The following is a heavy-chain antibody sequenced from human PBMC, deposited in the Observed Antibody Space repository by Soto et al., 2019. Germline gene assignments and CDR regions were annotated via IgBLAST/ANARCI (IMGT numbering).Heavy chain of an antibody. CDR3: GRVGQVLAETFDS. V-gene: IGHV1-46*01. Sequence: ASVKVSCKXPGYPFTSQYIHWVRHTPGQGFQWMGIINPRDGKTTYAQNFQGTITMTRDTSTSTLYLELTSLTSDDTAVYYCGRVGQVLAETFDSWGQGTLVTVSS. D-gene: IGHD3-3*01. CDR2: INPRDGKT. J-gene: IGHJ4*02. CDR1: GYPFTSQY.